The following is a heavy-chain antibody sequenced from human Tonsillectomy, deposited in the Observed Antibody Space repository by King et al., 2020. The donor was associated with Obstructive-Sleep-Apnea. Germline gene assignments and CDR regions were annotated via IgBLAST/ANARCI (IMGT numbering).Heavy chain of an antibody. J-gene: IGHJ4*02. Sequence: VQLQQWGAGLLKPSETLSLTCAVYGGSLSGYYWSWIRQPPGKGLEWIGGINHSGGTNYNPSLKSRVTISGDTPKNQFSLKVTSVTAADTAVYYWAREKSRSWDPFDFWGRGTLVTVSS. V-gene: IGHV4-34*01. CDR3: AREKSRSWDPFDF. D-gene: IGHD1-26*01. CDR1: GGSLSGYY. CDR2: INHSGGT.